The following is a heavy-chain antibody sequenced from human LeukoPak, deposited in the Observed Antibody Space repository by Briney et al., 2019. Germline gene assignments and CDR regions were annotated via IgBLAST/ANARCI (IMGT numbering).Heavy chain of an antibody. Sequence: GGSLRLSCAASGFTFSDYYMSWIRQAPGKGLEWVSYISSSGSTIYYADSVKGRFTISRDNAKNSLYLQMNSLRAEDTAVYYCARDSSGWYLQYFLHWGQGTLVTVSS. J-gene: IGHJ1*01. D-gene: IGHD6-19*01. CDR1: GFTFSDYY. CDR3: ARDSSGWYLQYFLH. V-gene: IGHV3-11*01. CDR2: ISSSGSTI.